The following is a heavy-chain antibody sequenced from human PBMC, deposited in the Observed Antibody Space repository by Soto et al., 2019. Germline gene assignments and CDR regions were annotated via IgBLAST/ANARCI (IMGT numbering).Heavy chain of an antibody. V-gene: IGHV3-23*01. CDR3: AKGHGDYLWNYFDC. Sequence: GGSLRLSCAASGFTFGSYAMYWVRQAPGTGLEWVSAISGSGGSTYYADSVKGRFTISRDNSKSTLYLQMNSLGAEDTAVYYCAKGHGDYLWNYFDCWGQGTLVTVSS. J-gene: IGHJ4*02. CDR2: ISGSGGST. CDR1: GFTFGSYA. D-gene: IGHD4-17*01.